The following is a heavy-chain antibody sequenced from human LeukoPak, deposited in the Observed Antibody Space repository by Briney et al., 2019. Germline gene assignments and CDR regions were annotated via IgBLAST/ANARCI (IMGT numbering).Heavy chain of an antibody. Sequence: PGRSLRLSCAASGFTFDDYAMHWVRQAPGKGLEWVSGISWNSGSIGYADSVKGRFTISRDNAKNSLYLQMNSLRAEDTALYYCAKEVLGGELELYYYGMDVWGQGTTVTVSS. CDR1: GFTFDDYA. D-gene: IGHD1-7*01. V-gene: IGHV3-9*01. J-gene: IGHJ6*02. CDR2: ISWNSGSI. CDR3: AKEVLGGELELYYYGMDV.